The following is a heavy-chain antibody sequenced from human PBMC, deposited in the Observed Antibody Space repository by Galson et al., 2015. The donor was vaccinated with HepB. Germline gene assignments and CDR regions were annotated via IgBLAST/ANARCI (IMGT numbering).Heavy chain of an antibody. CDR2: INPSGGST. Sequence: SVKVSCKASGYTFTSYYMHWVRQAPGQGLEWMGIINPSGGSTSYAQKFQGRVTMTRDTSTSTVYMELSSPRSEDTAVYYCAHIVVVTAIHDAFDIWGQGTMVTVSS. V-gene: IGHV1-46*03. CDR1: GYTFTSYY. D-gene: IGHD2-21*02. J-gene: IGHJ3*02. CDR3: AHIVVVTAIHDAFDI.